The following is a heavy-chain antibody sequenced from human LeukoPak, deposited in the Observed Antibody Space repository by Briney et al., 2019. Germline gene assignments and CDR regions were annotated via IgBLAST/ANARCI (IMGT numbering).Heavy chain of an antibody. CDR2: INHSGST. J-gene: IGHJ6*02. CDR3: ARGQTTVSYYYYYGMDV. Sequence: PSETLSLTCAVYGGSFSGYYWSWIRQPPGKGLEWIGEINHSGSTNYNPSLKSRVTISVDTSKNQFSLKLSSVTAADTAVYYCARGQTTVSYYYYYGMDVWGRGTTVTVSS. D-gene: IGHD4-4*01. V-gene: IGHV4-34*01. CDR1: GGSFSGYY.